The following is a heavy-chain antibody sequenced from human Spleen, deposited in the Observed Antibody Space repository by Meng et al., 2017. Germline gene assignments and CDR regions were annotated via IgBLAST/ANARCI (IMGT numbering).Heavy chain of an antibody. CDR3: AKDQATYDYFDY. J-gene: IGHJ4*02. CDR1: GFTFDDYA. V-gene: IGHV3-9*01. Sequence: SLKISCAASGFTFDDYAMHWVRQAPGKGLEWVSSISWNSVSIRYADSVKGRFTISRDNAKNSLYLQMNSLRAEDTALYYCAKDQATYDYFDYWGQGTQVTVSS. D-gene: IGHD1-1*01. CDR2: ISWNSVSI.